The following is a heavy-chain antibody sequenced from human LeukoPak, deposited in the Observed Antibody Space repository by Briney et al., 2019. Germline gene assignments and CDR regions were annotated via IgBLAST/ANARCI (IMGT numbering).Heavy chain of an antibody. Sequence: PGGSLRLSCAASGFTFDSYGMHWVRQAPGKGLEWVAVISYDGNNKYYANSVKGRFTISRDNSKSTLFLQMNSLRAEDTAVYYCAKNLNPFDSWGQGILVTVSS. V-gene: IGHV3-30*18. CDR3: AKNLNPFDS. J-gene: IGHJ4*02. CDR1: GFTFDSYG. CDR2: ISYDGNNK.